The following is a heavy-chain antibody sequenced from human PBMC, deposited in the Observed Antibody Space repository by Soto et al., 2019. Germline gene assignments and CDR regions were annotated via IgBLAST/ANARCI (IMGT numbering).Heavy chain of an antibody. CDR2: LYFNGDR. J-gene: IGHJ6*02. CDR1: GFSLSSSGVG. V-gene: IGHV2-5*01. D-gene: IGHD6-25*01. CDR3: IYRRAAYDYHGLDV. Sequence: SGPTLVNPTQTLTLTCTFSGFSLSSSGVGVGWIRQPPGKSLEWLAVLYFNGDRRRSPSLENRLTITKDTSKNQVILTMTNMDPVYTATYYCIYRRAAYDYHGLDVWGQGTTVTVSS.